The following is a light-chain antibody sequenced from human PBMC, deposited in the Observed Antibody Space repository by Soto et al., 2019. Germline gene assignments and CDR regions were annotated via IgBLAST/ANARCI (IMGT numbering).Light chain of an antibody. CDR1: QSINNYY. J-gene: IGKJ2*01. V-gene: IGKV3-20*01. Sequence: EIVLTQSPGTLSLSPGERATLSCRASQSINNYYLAWYQQTPGQAPRLLIYGTSNRATGIADRFSGSGSGTDCTLAIARVEPEDFAVYYCHQFGSSPGTFGQGTKLEIK. CDR3: HQFGSSPGT. CDR2: GTS.